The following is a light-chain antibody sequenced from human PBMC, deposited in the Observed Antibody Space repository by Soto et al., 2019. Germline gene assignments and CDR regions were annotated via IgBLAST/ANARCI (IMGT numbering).Light chain of an antibody. J-gene: IGKJ4*01. Sequence: EIVLTQSPGTLSLSPGERATLSCRASQSVSRNYLAWYQQKVGQPPRLLIYGASSRAAGIPDRFSGSGSVTDFTLTITRLETEDFAVYHCQQYSNSPLTFGRGTKVEV. CDR3: QQYSNSPLT. CDR2: GAS. CDR1: QSVSRNY. V-gene: IGKV3-20*01.